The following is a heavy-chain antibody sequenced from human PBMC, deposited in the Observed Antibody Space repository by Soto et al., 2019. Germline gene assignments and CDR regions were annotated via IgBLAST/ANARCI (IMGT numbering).Heavy chain of an antibody. CDR3: AKDRDADDVGAPIDY. J-gene: IGHJ4*02. V-gene: IGHV3-30-3*01. CDR2: ISYDGSNK. CDR1: GFPFSSYA. D-gene: IGHD3-10*01. Sequence: WGSVKLSCAASGFPFSSYAMHWVRQAPGKGLEWVAVISYDGSNKYYADSVKGRFTISRDNSKNTLYLQMNSLRAEDTAVYYCAKDRDADDVGAPIDYWGQGTLVTVSS.